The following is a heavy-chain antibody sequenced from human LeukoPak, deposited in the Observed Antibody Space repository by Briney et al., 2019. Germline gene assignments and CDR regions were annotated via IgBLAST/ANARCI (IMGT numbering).Heavy chain of an antibody. CDR1: GDSMTRGGYY. CDR3: ARAVDFRNYFDY. J-gene: IGHJ4*02. V-gene: IGHV4-31*02. CDR2: IYRSWTT. Sequence: SESLSLTRTVSGDSMTRGGYYWCCVRQHPGKALEWLAFIYRSWTTFYNPSLESRTTLSIDTTQNQFSLKLTSLTSADTAVHHCARAVDFRNYFDYWGQGNLVTVSS. D-gene: IGHD3/OR15-3a*01.